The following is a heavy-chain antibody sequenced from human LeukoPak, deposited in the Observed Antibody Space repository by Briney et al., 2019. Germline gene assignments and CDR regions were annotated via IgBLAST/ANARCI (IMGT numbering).Heavy chain of an antibody. Sequence: SETLSLTCAVSGGSISSGGYSWSWIRQPPGKGLEWIGYIYHSGSTYYNPSLKSRVTMSVDTSKNQFSLKLSSVTAADTAVYYCAGTYYYDSSGYYKYYFDYWGQGTLVTVSS. CDR2: IYHSGST. CDR3: AGTYYYDSSGYYKYYFDY. J-gene: IGHJ4*02. D-gene: IGHD3-22*01. V-gene: IGHV4-30-2*01. CDR1: GGSISSGGYS.